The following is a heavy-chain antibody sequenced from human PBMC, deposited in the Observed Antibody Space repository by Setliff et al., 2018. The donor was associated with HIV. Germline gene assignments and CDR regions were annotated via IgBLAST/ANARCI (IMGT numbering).Heavy chain of an antibody. CDR2: INHSGST. Sequence: SETLSLTCAVYGGSFNGYSWTWIRQPPGKGLEWIGGINHSGSTNYNPSLKSRVTILVDTSKSQFSLRLSSVAAGGTAVYYCARSIVPVASGYYYFEYWGQGTLVTVSS. D-gene: IGHD3-3*01. J-gene: IGHJ4*02. CDR3: ARSIVPVASGYYYFEY. CDR1: GGSFNGYS. V-gene: IGHV4-34*01.